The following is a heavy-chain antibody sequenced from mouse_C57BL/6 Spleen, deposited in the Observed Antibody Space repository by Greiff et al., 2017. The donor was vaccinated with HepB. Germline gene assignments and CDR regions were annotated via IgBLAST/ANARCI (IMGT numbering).Heavy chain of an antibody. CDR3: ARGRTTDYFDY. CDR1: GYSITSGYY. V-gene: IGHV3-6*01. J-gene: IGHJ2*01. D-gene: IGHD1-1*01. Sequence: EVQLVESGPGLVKPSQSLSLTCSVTGYSITSGYYWNWIRQFPGNKLEWMGYISYDGSNNYNPSLKNRISITRDTSKNQFFLKLNSVTTEDTATYYCARGRTTDYFDYWGQGTTLTVSS. CDR2: ISYDGSN.